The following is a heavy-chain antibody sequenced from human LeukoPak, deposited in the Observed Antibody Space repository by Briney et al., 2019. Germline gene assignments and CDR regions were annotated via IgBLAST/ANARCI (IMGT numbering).Heavy chain of an antibody. CDR2: IEPDGSKK. CDR1: RFTFSLYW. D-gene: IGHD6-19*01. J-gene: IGHJ3*02. Sequence: GGSLRLSCAASRFTFSLYWMSWVRQAPGKGLEWVANIEPDGSKKYYVDSVRGRFTIFRDNAKNSVYLQMDSLRAEDTAVYYCARDGGSGWYTNGDEAFDIWGQGTMVTVSS. CDR3: ARDGGSGWYTNGDEAFDI. V-gene: IGHV3-7*01.